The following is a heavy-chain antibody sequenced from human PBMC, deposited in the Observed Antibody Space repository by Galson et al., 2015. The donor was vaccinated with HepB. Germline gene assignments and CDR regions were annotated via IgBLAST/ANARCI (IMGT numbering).Heavy chain of an antibody. V-gene: IGHV1-18*01. J-gene: IGHJ4*02. D-gene: IGHD3-9*01. CDR2: ISTKRGNT. CDR3: ARDVDWALDY. CDR1: GYTFNKYG. Sequence: CKASGYTFNKYGISWVRQAPGQGLEWMGWISTKRGNTKHAQNFQGRVTMTTETSTNTAYMELRSLRSADTAVYYCARDVDWALDYWGQGTLVTVSS.